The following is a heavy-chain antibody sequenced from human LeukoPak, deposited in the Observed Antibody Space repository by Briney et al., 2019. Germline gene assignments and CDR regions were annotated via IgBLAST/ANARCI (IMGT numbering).Heavy chain of an antibody. D-gene: IGHD3-9*01. CDR1: GFTVSNNY. J-gene: IGHJ4*02. CDR2: IYSGGST. CDR3: ARDRLHYDSLTGYPAD. V-gene: IGHV3-66*01. Sequence: GGSLRLSCADSGFTVSNNYMRWVRQAPGKGLEWVSVIYSGGSTHYADSVKGRFTISRDNSKNTLYLQMNSLRAEDTAVYYCARDRLHYDSLTGYPADWGQGTLVTVSS.